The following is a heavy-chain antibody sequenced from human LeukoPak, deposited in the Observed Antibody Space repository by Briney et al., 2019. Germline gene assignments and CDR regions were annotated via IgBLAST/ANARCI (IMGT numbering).Heavy chain of an antibody. Sequence: ASVKVSCNASGYTFTSFGISWVRQAPGQGLEWMGWISAYNGNTDYAQKFQGRVTMTKDTSTSTVYMELRSLRSDDTAVYYCARERSGWPPDYWGQGTLVTVSS. CDR3: ARERSGWPPDY. CDR1: GYTFTSFG. J-gene: IGHJ4*02. D-gene: IGHD6-19*01. CDR2: ISAYNGNT. V-gene: IGHV1-18*01.